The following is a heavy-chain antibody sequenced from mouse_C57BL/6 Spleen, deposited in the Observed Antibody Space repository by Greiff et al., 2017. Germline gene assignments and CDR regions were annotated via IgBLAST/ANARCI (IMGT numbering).Heavy chain of an antibody. CDR2: IDPSDSET. J-gene: IGHJ1*03. CDR1: GYTFTSYW. Sequence: QVQLQQPGAELVRPGSSVKLSCKASGYTFTSYWMHWVKQRPIQGLEWIGNIDPSDSETHYNQKFKDKATLTVDKSSSTAYMQLSSLTSEDSAVYYSARDYYGSSYKRYFDVWGTGTTVTVSS. CDR3: ARDYYGSSYKRYFDV. V-gene: IGHV1-52*01. D-gene: IGHD1-1*01.